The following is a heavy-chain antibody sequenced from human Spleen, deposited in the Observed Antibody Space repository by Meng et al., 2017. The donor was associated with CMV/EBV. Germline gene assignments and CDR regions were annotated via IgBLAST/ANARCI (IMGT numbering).Heavy chain of an antibody. J-gene: IGHJ6*02. D-gene: IGHD4-17*01. Sequence: GGSLRLSCAASGFTFDDYAMHWVRQAPGKGLEWVSGITWNSDTIDYADSVKGRFTISRDNAKNSLYLQMNSLRAEDTAVYYCVRTVTTFGNYGMDVWGHGTTVTVSS. CDR1: GFTFDDYA. V-gene: IGHV3-9*01. CDR3: VRTVTTFGNYGMDV. CDR2: ITWNSDTI.